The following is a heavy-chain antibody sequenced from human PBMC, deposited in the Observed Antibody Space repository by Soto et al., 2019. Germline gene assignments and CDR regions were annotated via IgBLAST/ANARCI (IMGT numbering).Heavy chain of an antibody. CDR1: GGSISSYY. CDR3: ARDSRSGYYLEY. V-gene: IGHV4-59*12. J-gene: IGHJ4*02. Sequence: SETLSLTCTVSGGSISSYYWSWIRQPPGKGLEWIGEIYHSGSTNYNPSLKSRVTISVDKSKNQFSLKLNSVTAADTAVYYCARDSRSGYYLEYWGQGTLVTVSS. CDR2: IYHSGST. D-gene: IGHD3-22*01.